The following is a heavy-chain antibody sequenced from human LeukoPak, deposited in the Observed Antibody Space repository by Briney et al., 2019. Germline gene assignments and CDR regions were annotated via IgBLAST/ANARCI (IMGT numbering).Heavy chain of an antibody. Sequence: SETLSLTCAVSGFSISSDKYWGWIRQPPGKGLEWIGSIYHTGSTYYNPSLKSRVTISVDTSKNQFALKLNPVTAADTAVYYCARLSYYYYYMDVWGRGTTVTVSS. J-gene: IGHJ6*03. CDR1: GFSISSDKY. D-gene: IGHD3-10*01. CDR2: IYHTGST. V-gene: IGHV4-38-2*01. CDR3: ARLSYYYYYMDV.